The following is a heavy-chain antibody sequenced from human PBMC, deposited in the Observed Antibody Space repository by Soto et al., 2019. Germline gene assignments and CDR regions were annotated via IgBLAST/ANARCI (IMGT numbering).Heavy chain of an antibody. Sequence: GASVKVSCKASGYTFSRYAIHWVRQAPGQRLEWMGWINAGNGNTKYSQKFEGRVTLTTDTSANTVYMELSSLRFEDTALYYGARDQQFRNWFDSWGQGTRVPVAS. D-gene: IGHD6-13*01. J-gene: IGHJ5*01. CDR3: ARDQQFRNWFDS. CDR2: INAGNGNT. CDR1: GYTFSRYA. V-gene: IGHV1-3*01.